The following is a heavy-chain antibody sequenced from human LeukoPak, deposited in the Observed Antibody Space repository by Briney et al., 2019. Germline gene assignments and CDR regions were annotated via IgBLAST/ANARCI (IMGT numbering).Heavy chain of an antibody. Sequence: GESLKISCKGSGYSFTSYWIGWVRQMPEKGLEWMGIIYPGDSDTRYSPSFQGQVTISADKPISTAYLQWSSLKASDTAMYYCARLGAIAAAGANYWGQGTLVTVSS. J-gene: IGHJ4*02. D-gene: IGHD6-13*01. V-gene: IGHV5-51*01. CDR3: ARLGAIAAAGANY. CDR2: IYPGDSDT. CDR1: GYSFTSYW.